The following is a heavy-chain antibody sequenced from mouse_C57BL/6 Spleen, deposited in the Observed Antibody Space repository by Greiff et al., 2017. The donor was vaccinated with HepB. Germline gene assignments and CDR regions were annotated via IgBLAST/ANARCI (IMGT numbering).Heavy chain of an antibody. J-gene: IGHJ2*01. CDR3: ARREDYDEDFDY. Sequence: VQLVESGPELVKPGASVKISCKASGYAFSSSWMNWVKQRPGKGLEWIGRIYPGDGDTNYNGKFKGKATLTADKSSSTAYMQLSSLTSEDSAVYFCARREDYDEDFDYWGQGTTLTVSS. D-gene: IGHD2-4*01. CDR2: IYPGDGDT. V-gene: IGHV1-82*01. CDR1: GYAFSSSW.